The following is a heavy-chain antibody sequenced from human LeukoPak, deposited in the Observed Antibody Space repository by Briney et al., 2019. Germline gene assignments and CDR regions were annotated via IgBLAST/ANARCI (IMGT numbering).Heavy chain of an antibody. CDR2: ISAYNGNT. J-gene: IGHJ4*02. CDR3: ARDVGGRYFDWLLPHTYYFDY. Sequence: GASVKVSCKASGYTFTSYGISWVRQAPGQGLEWMGWISAYNGNTNYAQKLQGRVTMTTDTSTSTAYMELRSLRSDDTAVYYFARDVGGRYFDWLLPHTYYFDYWGQGTLVTVSS. V-gene: IGHV1-18*01. CDR1: GYTFTSYG. D-gene: IGHD3-9*01.